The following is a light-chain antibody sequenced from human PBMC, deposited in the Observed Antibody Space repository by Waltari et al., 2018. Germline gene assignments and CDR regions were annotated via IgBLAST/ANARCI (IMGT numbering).Light chain of an antibody. Sequence: DIQMTQSHSTLSASVGDSVTTSCRASRRIGSSLAWYQQKPGKAPNLLIYEKFHLQSGVPSRFSGNASGTEFSLIISSLQPHDSAVYYCQQYAESPLTFGRGTKLKIK. V-gene: IGKV1-5*03. CDR3: QQYAESPLT. J-gene: IGKJ4*01. CDR2: EKF. CDR1: RRIGSS.